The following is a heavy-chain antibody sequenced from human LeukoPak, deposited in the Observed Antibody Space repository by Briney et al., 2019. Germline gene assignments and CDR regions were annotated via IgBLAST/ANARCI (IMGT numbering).Heavy chain of an antibody. J-gene: IGHJ3*02. CDR1: GYTFTGYY. D-gene: IGHD4-17*01. CDR2: INPNSGGT. V-gene: IGHV1-2*02. CDR3: ASDDYGDYGAFGI. Sequence: EASVKVSCKASGYTFTGYYMHWVRQAPGQGLEWMGWINPNSGGTNYAQKFQGRVTMTRDTSISTAYMELSRLRPDDTAVYYCASDDYGDYGAFGIWGQGTMVTVSS.